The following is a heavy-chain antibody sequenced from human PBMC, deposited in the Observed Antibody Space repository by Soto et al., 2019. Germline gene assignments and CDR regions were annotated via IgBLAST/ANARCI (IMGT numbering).Heavy chain of an antibody. Sequence: GESLKISCKGSGYSFTSYWIGWVRQMPGKGLEWMGIIYPGDSDTRYSPSFQGQVTISADKSISTAYLQWSSLKASDTAMYYCARHLAAAATGVLDAGYYYGMDVWGQGTKVTVYS. CDR3: ARHLAAAATGVLDAGYYYGMDV. CDR1: GYSFTSYW. D-gene: IGHD6-13*01. V-gene: IGHV5-51*01. J-gene: IGHJ6*02. CDR2: IYPGDSDT.